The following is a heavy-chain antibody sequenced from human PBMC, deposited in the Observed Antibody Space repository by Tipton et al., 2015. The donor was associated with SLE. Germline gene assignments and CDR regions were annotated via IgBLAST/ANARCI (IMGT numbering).Heavy chain of an antibody. CDR1: GFTVTSNY. Sequence: VQLVQSGGGLVQSGGSLRLSCAASGFTVTSNYMSWVRQASGKGLEWVSLTYSGGNTTYCADSVKGRFTISGDNSKNTLYLQMSSLRAEDTAVYYCARAGDYCSGGSCTRGFDYWGQGTLVTVSS. V-gene: IGHV3-66*02. D-gene: IGHD2-15*01. CDR3: ARAGDYCSGGSCTRGFDY. CDR2: TYSGGNTT. J-gene: IGHJ4*02.